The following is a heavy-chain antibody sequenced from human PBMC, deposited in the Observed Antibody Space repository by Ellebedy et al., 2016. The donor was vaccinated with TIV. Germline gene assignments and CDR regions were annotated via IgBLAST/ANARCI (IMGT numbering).Heavy chain of an antibody. CDR2: ISYGGNKQ. Sequence: GGSLRLSCVTSGVTFSGFGMHWVRHVPGKGLEWVAAISYGGNKQLYADSVKGRFTISRDNSKNTLYLQMNSLRAEDTAVYDCARDDHHGLDVWGQGTTVIVSS. V-gene: IGHV3-30*12. CDR1: GVTFSGFG. J-gene: IGHJ6*02. CDR3: ARDDHHGLDV.